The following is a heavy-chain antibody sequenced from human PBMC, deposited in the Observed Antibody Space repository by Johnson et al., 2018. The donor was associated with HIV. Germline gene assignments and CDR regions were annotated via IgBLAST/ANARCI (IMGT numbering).Heavy chain of an antibody. CDR1: GLSVSINY. V-gene: IGHV3-53*01. J-gene: IGHJ3*02. CDR3: ASVLGRGYSGYDKNYDAFDI. CDR2: IHSGGST. Sequence: VQLVESGGGLIQPGGSLRLSCAVSGLSVSINYITWVRQAPGKGLEWVSVIHSGGSTGYADSVKGRFTISRDNAKNSLYLQMNSLRAEDTALYYCASVLGRGYSGYDKNYDAFDIWGQGTMVTVSS. D-gene: IGHD5-12*01.